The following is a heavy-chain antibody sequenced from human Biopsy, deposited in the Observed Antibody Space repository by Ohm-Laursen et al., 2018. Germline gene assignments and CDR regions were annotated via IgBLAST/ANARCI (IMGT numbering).Heavy chain of an antibody. CDR2: IKSESDGGTT. D-gene: IGHD3-16*01. V-gene: IGHV3-15*01. CDR1: GFPFSKAW. CDR3: STMATF. Sequence: GSLRLSCSASGFPFSKAWMNWVRQAPGKGLEWVGRIKSESDGGTTDYAGPVTGRFTISRDDSKNKLYVQMNSLKTEDTAVYYCSTMATFWGQGTLVTVSS. J-gene: IGHJ4*02.